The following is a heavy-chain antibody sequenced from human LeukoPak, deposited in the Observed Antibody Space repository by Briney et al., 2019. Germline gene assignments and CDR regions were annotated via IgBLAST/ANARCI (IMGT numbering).Heavy chain of an antibody. CDR2: ISSSSSTI. J-gene: IGHJ6*02. D-gene: IGHD3-10*01. V-gene: IGHV3-48*01. Sequence: PGGSLRLSCAASGFTFSSYSMNWVRQAPGKGLEWVSYISSSSSTIYYADSVKGRFTISRDNAKNSLYLQMNSPRAEDTAAYYCARSRRRAWFGELLSSPYGMDVWGQGTTVTVSS. CDR1: GFTFSSYS. CDR3: ARSRRRAWFGELLSSPYGMDV.